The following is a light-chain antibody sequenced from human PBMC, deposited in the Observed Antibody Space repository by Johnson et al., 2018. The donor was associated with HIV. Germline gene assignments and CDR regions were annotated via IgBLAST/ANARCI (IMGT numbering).Light chain of an antibody. CDR3: ETWDSSLSGV. CDR1: DSDIGNNY. J-gene: IGLJ1*01. V-gene: IGLV1-51*01. Sequence: QSVLTQPPSVSAAPGQKVTISCFGSDSDIGNNYVSWYQQLPGTAPKLLIYDNNKRPSGIPDRFSGSKSGTSATLGITRLQTGDEADYYCETWDSSLSGVFGTGTKVTVL. CDR2: DNN.